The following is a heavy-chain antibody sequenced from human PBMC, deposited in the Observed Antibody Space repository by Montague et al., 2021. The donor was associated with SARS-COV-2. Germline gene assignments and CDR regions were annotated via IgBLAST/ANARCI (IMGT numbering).Heavy chain of an antibody. CDR3: ARGDDNYCTFGYAYGRLNRSRYSAMDF. D-gene: IGHD5-18*01. CDR2: INHSGST. Sequence: SETLSLTCAVYGGSFSGYYWSWIRQSPGKGLEWIGEINHSGSTTYNPSLKSRVTISVDTSKNQFSLKLTSMTAADTAVYYCARGDDNYCTFGYAYGRLNRSRYSAMDFWGQGTMVAVPS. V-gene: IGHV4-34*01. CDR1: GGSFSGYY. J-gene: IGHJ6*02.